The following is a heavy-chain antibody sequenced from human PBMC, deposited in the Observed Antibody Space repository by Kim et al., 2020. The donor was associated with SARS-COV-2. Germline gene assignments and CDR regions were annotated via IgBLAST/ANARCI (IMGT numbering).Heavy chain of an antibody. CDR1: GFTFSNYA. J-gene: IGHJ4*02. V-gene: IGHV3-23*01. D-gene: IGHD5-12*01. CDR3: AKDPRGDGYNYFRFDF. Sequence: GGSLRLSCAASGFTFSNYAMNWVRQAPGKGLEWVSGISGTGDRTDYADSVKGRFTISRDNSKNTLYLQMNSLRADDTAVYYCAKDPRGDGYNYFRFDFWGQGTLVAVSS. CDR2: ISGTGDRT.